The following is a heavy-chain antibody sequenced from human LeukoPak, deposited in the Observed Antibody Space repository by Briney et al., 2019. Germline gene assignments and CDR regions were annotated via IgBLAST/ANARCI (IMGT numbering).Heavy chain of an antibody. Sequence: SETLSLTCTVSGGSIVSFFWSWIRQSPGKGLEWIGYMYYSGSTFYNPSLQSRVAISVDTSKNQFSLKLKSVTSADTAVYYCVRHVMGVSAFDVWGQGRMVIVSS. CDR3: VRHVMGVSAFDV. CDR2: MYYSGST. CDR1: GGSIVSFF. J-gene: IGHJ3*01. V-gene: IGHV4-59*01. D-gene: IGHD3-16*01.